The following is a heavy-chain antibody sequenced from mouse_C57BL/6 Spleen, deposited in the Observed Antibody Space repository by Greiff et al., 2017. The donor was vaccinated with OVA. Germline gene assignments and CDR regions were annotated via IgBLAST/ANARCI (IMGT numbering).Heavy chain of an antibody. D-gene: IGHD1-1*01. J-gene: IGHJ3*01. CDR2: IDPSDSYT. CDR3: ASYYYGSSYYFWFAY. Sequence: QVQLQQPGAELVKPGASVKLSCKASGYTFTSYWMQWVKQRPGQGLEWIGEIDPSDSYTNYNQKFKGKATLTVDTSSSTAYMQLSSLTSEDSAVYYCASYYYGSSYYFWFAYWGQGTLVTVSA. CDR1: GYTFTSYW. V-gene: IGHV1-50*01.